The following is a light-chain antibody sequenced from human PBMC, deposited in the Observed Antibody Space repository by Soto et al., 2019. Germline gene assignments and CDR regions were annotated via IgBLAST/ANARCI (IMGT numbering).Light chain of an antibody. CDR2: EVS. J-gene: IGLJ1*01. Sequence: QSVLTQPASVSGSPGQSITISCTGTSNDVVSYNYVSWYQQHPGKAPKLMIYEVSNRPSGVSNRFSGSKSGNTASLTISGLQAEDEADYYCGSYISSSPPFYVFGIGTKVTVL. CDR1: SNDVVSYNY. CDR3: GSYISSSPPFYV. V-gene: IGLV2-14*01.